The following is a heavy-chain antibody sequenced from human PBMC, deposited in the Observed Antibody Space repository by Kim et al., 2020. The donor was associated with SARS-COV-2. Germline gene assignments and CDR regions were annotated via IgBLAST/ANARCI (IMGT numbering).Heavy chain of an antibody. V-gene: IGHV4-34*01. CDR2: INHSGST. J-gene: IGHJ6*01. D-gene: IGHD3-10*01. CDR3: ARGRHVSGSSIYYYYYGM. Sequence: SETLSLTCAVYGGSFSGYYWSWIRQPPGKGLEWIGEINHSGSTNYNPSLKSRVTISVDTSKNQYSLKLSSVTAADTAVYDCARGRHVSGSSIYYYYYGM. CDR1: GGSFSGYY.